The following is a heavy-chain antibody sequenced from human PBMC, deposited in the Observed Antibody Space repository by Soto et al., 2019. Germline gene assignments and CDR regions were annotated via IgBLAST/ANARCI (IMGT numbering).Heavy chain of an antibody. J-gene: IGHJ4*02. CDR2: ISYDGSNK. Sequence: GGSLRLSCAASGFTFSSYGMHWVRQAPGKGLEWVAVISYDGSNKYYADSVKGRFTISRDNSKNTLYLQMNSLRAEDTAVYYCAKDRWEYYYDSSPVVDYWGQGTLVTVSS. CDR3: AKDRWEYYYDSSPVVDY. V-gene: IGHV3-30*18. CDR1: GFTFSSYG. D-gene: IGHD3-22*01.